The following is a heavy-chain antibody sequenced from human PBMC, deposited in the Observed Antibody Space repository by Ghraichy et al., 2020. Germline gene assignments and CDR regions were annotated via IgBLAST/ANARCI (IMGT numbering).Heavy chain of an antibody. V-gene: IGHV4-59*01. D-gene: IGHD2-2*01. CDR1: GGSISSYY. Sequence: SETLSLTCTVSGGSISSYYWSWIRQPPGKGLEWIGYIYYSGRTNYNPSLKSRVTISVDTSKNQFSLKLSSVTAADTAVYYCARGGSTLHYYYYYGMDVWGQGTTVTVSS. CDR2: IYYSGRT. CDR3: ARGGSTLHYYYYYGMDV. J-gene: IGHJ6*02.